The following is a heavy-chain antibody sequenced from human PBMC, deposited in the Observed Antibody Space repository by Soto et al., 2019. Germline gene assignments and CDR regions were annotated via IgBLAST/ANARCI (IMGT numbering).Heavy chain of an antibody. V-gene: IGHV3-30*18. CDR3: AKERRYSFDALDL. CDR2: ISYDGSDK. CDR1: GFTFNFYG. D-gene: IGHD5-18*01. Sequence: GGSLRLSCDASGFTFNFYGTHWVRQAPGKGLEWVAVISYDGSDKYYADSVRGRFTISRDNTKNTVWLQMNSLRGEDTAVYYCAKERRYSFDALDLWGQGTLVTVSS. J-gene: IGHJ3*01.